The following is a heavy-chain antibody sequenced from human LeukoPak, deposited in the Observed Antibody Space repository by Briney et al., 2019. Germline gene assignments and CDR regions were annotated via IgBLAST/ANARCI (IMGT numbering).Heavy chain of an antibody. D-gene: IGHD2-2*01. Sequence: GGSLRLSCAASGFTFDDYAMHWVRQAPGKGLEWVSGISWNSGSIGYADSVKGRFTISRDNAKNSLYLQMNSLRAEDTALYYCAKGVRYQLLWGEYYFDYWGQGTLVTVSS. J-gene: IGHJ4*02. CDR3: AKGVRYQLLWGEYYFDY. CDR2: ISWNSGSI. V-gene: IGHV3-9*01. CDR1: GFTFDDYA.